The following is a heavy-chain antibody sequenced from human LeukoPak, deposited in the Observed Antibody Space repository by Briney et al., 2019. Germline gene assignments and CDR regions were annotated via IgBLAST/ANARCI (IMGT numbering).Heavy chain of an antibody. CDR1: GFTLSNYA. D-gene: IGHD1-26*01. J-gene: IGHJ4*02. V-gene: IGHV3-23*01. CDR3: VKSRRVGANQRGLFDY. CDR2: VSGSGRNT. Sequence: GGSLGLSCAGSGFTLSNYAMTWVRQAPGKGLEWVSSVSGSGRNTFYPDSVEGRFTISRDNSKNTVYLQMNSLRADDTAVYYCVKSRRVGANQRGLFDYWGQGTLVTVSP.